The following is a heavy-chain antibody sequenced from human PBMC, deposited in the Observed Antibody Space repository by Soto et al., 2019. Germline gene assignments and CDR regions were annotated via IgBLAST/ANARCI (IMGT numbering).Heavy chain of an antibody. CDR3: ARIDGDYGDYPYYFDY. CDR1: GYTFTSYA. V-gene: IGHV1-3*01. Sequence: GASVKVSCKASGYTFTSYAMHWVRQAPGQRLEWMGWINAGNGNTKYSQKFQGRVTITRDTSVSTAYMELSSLRSEDTAVYYCARIDGDYGDYPYYFDYWGQGTLVTVSS. D-gene: IGHD4-17*01. CDR2: INAGNGNT. J-gene: IGHJ4*02.